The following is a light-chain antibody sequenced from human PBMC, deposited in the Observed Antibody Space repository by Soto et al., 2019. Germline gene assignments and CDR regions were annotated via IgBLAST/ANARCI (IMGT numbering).Light chain of an antibody. J-gene: IGLJ1*01. CDR1: SSDVGGYNY. Sequence: QSALTQPASVSGSPGQSITTSCTGTSSDVGGYNYVSWYQQHPGKAPKLMIYDVSNRPSGVSNRCSGSKSGNTASLTISGLQAEDEADYYCSSYTSSSTLLYVFGTGTKVTVL. CDR3: SSYTSSSTLLYV. CDR2: DVS. V-gene: IGLV2-14*01.